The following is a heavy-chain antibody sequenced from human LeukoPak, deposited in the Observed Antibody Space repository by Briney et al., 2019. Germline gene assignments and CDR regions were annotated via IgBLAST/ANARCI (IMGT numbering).Heavy chain of an antibody. D-gene: IGHD3-10*01. J-gene: IGHJ5*02. CDR3: ARGCYQTMVFLDP. Sequence: SETLSLTCTVSGGSISSYYWSWIRQPPGKGLEWIGEINHSGSTNYNPSLKSRVTISVDTSKNQFSLKLSSVTAADTAVYYCARGCYQTMVFLDPWGQGTLVTVSS. CDR2: INHSGST. CDR1: GGSISSYY. V-gene: IGHV4-34*01.